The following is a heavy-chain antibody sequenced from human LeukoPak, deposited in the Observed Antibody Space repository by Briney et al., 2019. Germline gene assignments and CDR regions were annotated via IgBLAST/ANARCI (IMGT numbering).Heavy chain of an antibody. D-gene: IGHD3-22*01. J-gene: IGHJ4*02. V-gene: IGHV5-51*01. CDR3: ARQPDSSGSPLY. CDR2: IYPGDSDT. CDR1: GYIFTSYW. Sequence: GESLKISCKGSGYIFTSYWIGWMRQMPGKGLEWMGIIYPGDSDTRYSPSFQGQVTISADKYISTAYLQWSSLKPSDTAMFYCARQPDSSGSPLYWGQGTLVSVSS.